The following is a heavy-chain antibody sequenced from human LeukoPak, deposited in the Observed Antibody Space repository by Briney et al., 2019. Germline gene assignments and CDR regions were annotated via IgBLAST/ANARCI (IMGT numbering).Heavy chain of an antibody. Sequence: ASVKVSCKASGYTFTGYYMHWVRQAPGQGLEWMGWINPNSGGTNYAQKFQGRVTMTRDTSISTDYMELSRLRSGDTAVYYCALLYDILTGYSNFDYWGQGTLVTVSS. J-gene: IGHJ4*02. CDR1: GYTFTGYY. V-gene: IGHV1-2*02. CDR2: INPNSGGT. CDR3: ALLYDILTGYSNFDY. D-gene: IGHD3-9*01.